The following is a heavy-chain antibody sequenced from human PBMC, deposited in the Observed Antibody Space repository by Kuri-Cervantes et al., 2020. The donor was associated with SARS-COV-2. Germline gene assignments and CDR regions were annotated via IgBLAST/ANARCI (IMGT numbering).Heavy chain of an antibody. CDR3: ARGVSSSSPLTSYYMDV. V-gene: IGHV4-34*01. CDR2: INHSGST. D-gene: IGHD6-6*01. Sequence: GSLRLSCTVSGGSLGSGDYYWSWIRQPPGKGLEWIGEINHSGSTNYNPSLKSRVTISVDTSKNQFSLKLSSVTAADTAVYYCARGVSSSSPLTSYYMDVWGKGTTVTVSS. J-gene: IGHJ6*03. CDR1: GGSLGSGDYY.